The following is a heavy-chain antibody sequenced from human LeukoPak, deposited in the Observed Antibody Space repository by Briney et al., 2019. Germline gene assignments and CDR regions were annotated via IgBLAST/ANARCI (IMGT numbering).Heavy chain of an antibody. CDR2: INAGNGDT. CDR3: ARGLWSAHRREYYFDS. D-gene: IGHD3-3*01. Sequence: ASVKVSCKASGYTFTIYGISWVRQAPGQGLEWMGWINAGNGDTKFSQNYQARVTITRDASASTAYMELSSLTSEDTAVYFCARGLWSAHRREYYFDSWGQGTLVTVSS. V-gene: IGHV1-3*01. J-gene: IGHJ4*02. CDR1: GYTFTIYG.